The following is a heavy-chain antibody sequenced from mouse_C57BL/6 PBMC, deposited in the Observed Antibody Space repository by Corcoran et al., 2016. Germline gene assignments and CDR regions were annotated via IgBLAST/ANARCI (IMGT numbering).Heavy chain of an antibody. Sequence: QVQLKQSGAELVRPGASVKLSCKASGYTFTDYYINWVKQRPGQGLEWIARIDPGSGNTYYNEKFKDKATLTAEKSSSTAYMQLSSLTSEDSAVYFCARDYSYSLFYYAIDYWGQGTSVTVSS. J-gene: IGHJ4*01. D-gene: IGHD2-10*01. CDR2: IDPGSGNT. CDR1: GYTFTDYY. V-gene: IGHV1-76*01. CDR3: ARDYSYSLFYYAIDY.